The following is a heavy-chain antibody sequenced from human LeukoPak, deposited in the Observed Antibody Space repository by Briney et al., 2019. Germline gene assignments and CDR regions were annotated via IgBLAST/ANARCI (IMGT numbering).Heavy chain of an antibody. J-gene: IGHJ4*02. V-gene: IGHV1-69*06. CDR2: IIPMFGTP. Sequence: SVKVSCKASGGNFSSFAMSWVRQAPGQGLEWMGGIIPMFGTPNYAQKFQGRVTITADKSTTTAYMEMTSLRSEDTAVYFCARELHYYDSSGYQDSWGQGTLVTVSS. D-gene: IGHD3-22*01. CDR1: GGNFSSFA. CDR3: ARELHYYDSSGYQDS.